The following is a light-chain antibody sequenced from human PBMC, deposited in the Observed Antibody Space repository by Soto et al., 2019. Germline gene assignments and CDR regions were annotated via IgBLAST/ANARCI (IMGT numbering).Light chain of an antibody. CDR2: DVS. CDR1: SSDVGGYNY. V-gene: IGLV2-14*01. Sequence: QSALTQPASVSGSPGQSITISCTGTSSDVGGYNYASWYQQHPGKAPKLMIYDVSNRPSGVSNRFSGSKSGNTASLTISGLQAEDEADYYCSSYTSSSTLVFGTRTKVTVL. CDR3: SSYTSSSTLV. J-gene: IGLJ1*01.